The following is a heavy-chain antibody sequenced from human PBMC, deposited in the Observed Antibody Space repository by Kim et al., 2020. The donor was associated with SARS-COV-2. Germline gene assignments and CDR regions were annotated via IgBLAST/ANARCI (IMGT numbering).Heavy chain of an antibody. V-gene: IGHV1-2*02. CDR3: ARGDDSSGYWDY. CDR2: INPNSGGT. J-gene: IGHJ4*02. CDR1: GYTFTGYY. Sequence: ASVKVSCKASGYTFTGYYMHWVRQAPGQGLEWMGWINPNSGGTNYAQKFQGRVTMTRDTSISSAYMELSRLRSDDTAVYYCARGDDSSGYWDYWGQGTLVTVSS. D-gene: IGHD3-22*01.